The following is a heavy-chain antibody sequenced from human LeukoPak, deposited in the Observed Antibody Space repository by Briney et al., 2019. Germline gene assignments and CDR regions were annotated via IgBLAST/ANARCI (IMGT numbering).Heavy chain of an antibody. CDR1: GYTFTSYD. CDR3: ASRTGTTYYFDY. J-gene: IGHJ4*02. V-gene: IGHV1-8*01. Sequence: RASVKVSCKASGYTFTSYDINWVRQAPGQGLEWMGWMNPNSGNTGYAQKFQGRVTMTRNTSISTAYMELSSLRSEDTAVYYCASRTGTTYYFDYWGQGTLVTVSS. CDR2: MNPNSGNT. D-gene: IGHD1-1*01.